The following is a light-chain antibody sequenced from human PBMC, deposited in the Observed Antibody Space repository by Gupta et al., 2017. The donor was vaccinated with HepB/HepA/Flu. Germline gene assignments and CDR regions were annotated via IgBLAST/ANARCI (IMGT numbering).Light chain of an antibody. CDR3: RQTLEIPLT. Sequence: DIVLPKSPLPLHVPLGKPASISCRSSQSLLYTNGYHNVDWYLQRPGHSPKLRIYLASHRASGVPERLRGSASGTDCTLEISKVEADDVVIYYCRQTLEIPLTFGGGTKVEIK. J-gene: IGKJ4*01. CDR2: LAS. CDR1: QSLLYTNGYHN. V-gene: IGKV2-28*01.